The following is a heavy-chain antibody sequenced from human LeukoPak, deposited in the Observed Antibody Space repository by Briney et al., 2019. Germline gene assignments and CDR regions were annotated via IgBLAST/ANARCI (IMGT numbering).Heavy chain of an antibody. CDR2: TSSSDAGT. J-gene: IGHJ4*02. CDR3: AREGSQSASGTYPGND. D-gene: IGHD1-26*01. CDR1: GFTLSTYA. V-gene: IGHV3-23*01. Sequence: GGSLRLSCAAPGFTLSTYAMSWVRQTPGKGLEWVAATSSSDAGTYHADSVRGRFTISRDNSKNTLYLQMNRLRAEDTAVYFCAREGSQSASGTYPGNDWGQGTLVTVSS.